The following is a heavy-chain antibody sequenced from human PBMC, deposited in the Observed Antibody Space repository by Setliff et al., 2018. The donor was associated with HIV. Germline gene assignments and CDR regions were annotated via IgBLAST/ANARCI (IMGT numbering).Heavy chain of an antibody. V-gene: IGHV4-39*01. D-gene: IGHD3-22*01. CDR3: ASRIYYYDSNNFLREEGFDP. Sequence: SETLSLTCTVSGDSATNSRYYWAWIRQPPGKGLEYIGSIHYDERTYYNPSLKSRITISLDTSKNQFSLNLTSVTAADTAVYYCASRIYYYDSNNFLREEGFDPWGQGTLVTVSS. CDR2: IHYDERT. J-gene: IGHJ5*02. CDR1: GDSATNSRYY.